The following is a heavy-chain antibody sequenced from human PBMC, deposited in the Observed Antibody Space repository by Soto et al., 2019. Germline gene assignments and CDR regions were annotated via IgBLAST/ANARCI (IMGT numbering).Heavy chain of an antibody. D-gene: IGHD6-13*01. J-gene: IGHJ6*02. V-gene: IGHV1-69*13. CDR3: ASGEGSSWPGERYYYYYGMDV. CDR1: GGTFSSYA. CDR2: IIPIFGTA. Sequence: SVKVSCKASGGTFSSYAISWVRQAPGQGLEWMGGIIPIFGTANYAQKFQGRVTITADESTSTAYMELSSLRSEDTAVYYCASGEGSSWPGERYYYYYGMDVWGQGTTVTVSS.